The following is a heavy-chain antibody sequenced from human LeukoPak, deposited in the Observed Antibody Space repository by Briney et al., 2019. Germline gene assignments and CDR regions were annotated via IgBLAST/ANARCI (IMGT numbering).Heavy chain of an antibody. V-gene: IGHV3-15*01. D-gene: IGHD2-2*01. CDR3: TTGALGYCPSTTCYDY. Sequence: GRSLRLSCTTSGFNFRAYWMGWVRQAPGKGLEWVGRIKNKADGGTTDYAAPVKGRFTISRDDSKNTLYLQITSLKSEDTAVYYCTTGALGYCPSTTCYDYWGQGTLVTVSS. CDR1: GFNFRAYW. CDR2: IKNKADGGTT. J-gene: IGHJ4*02.